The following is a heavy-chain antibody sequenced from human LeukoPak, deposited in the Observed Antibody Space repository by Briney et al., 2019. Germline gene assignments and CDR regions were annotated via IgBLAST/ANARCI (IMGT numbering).Heavy chain of an antibody. V-gene: IGHV3-7*01. CDR2: IKQDGSEK. D-gene: IGHD3-22*01. J-gene: IGHJ4*02. CDR3: ARAGSITMIVVARGFDY. CDR1: GFTFSSYW. Sequence: GGSLRLSCAASGFTFSSYWMSWVRQAPGKGLEWVANIKQDGSEKYYVDSVKGRFTTSRDNAKNSLYLQMNSLRAEDTAVYYCARAGSITMIVVARGFDYWGQGTLVTVSS.